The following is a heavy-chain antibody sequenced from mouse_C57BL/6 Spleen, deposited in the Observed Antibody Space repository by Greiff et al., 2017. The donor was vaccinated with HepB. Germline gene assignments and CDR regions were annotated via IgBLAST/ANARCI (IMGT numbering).Heavy chain of an antibody. CDR1: GFTFSDSG. CDR3: ARIGVTTVVAIPYWYLEV. D-gene: IGHD1-1*01. V-gene: IGHV5-17*01. CDR2: ISSGSSTI. J-gene: IGHJ1*03. Sequence: EVKLMVSGGGLVKPGGSLKLSCAASGFTFSDSGMHWVRQAPEKGLEWVAYISSGSSTIYYADPVKGRFTISRNNAKNTLFLQRTSLRYEDTAMYYCARIGVTTVVAIPYWYLEVWGKGTTVTGSS.